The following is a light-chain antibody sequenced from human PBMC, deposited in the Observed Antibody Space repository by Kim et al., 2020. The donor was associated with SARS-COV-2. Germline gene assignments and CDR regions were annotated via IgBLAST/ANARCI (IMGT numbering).Light chain of an antibody. CDR2: DVS. J-gene: IGLJ1*01. Sequence: QSVLTQPASVSGSPGQSITISCTGTNSDVGDYAYVSWYQQHPGKAPKLIIFDVSNRPSGVSSRFSGSKSGNTASLTISGHQDEDEADYYCCSYARGSAYVFGTGTKVTVL. V-gene: IGLV2-14*03. CDR1: NSDVGDYAY. CDR3: CSYARGSAYV.